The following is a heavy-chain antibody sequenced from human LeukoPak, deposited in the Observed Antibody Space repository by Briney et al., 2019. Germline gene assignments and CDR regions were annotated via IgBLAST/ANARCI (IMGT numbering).Heavy chain of an antibody. CDR2: IRTKANNYAT. J-gene: IGHJ4*02. CDR1: GFTFSDSA. V-gene: IGHV3-73*01. D-gene: IGHD3-10*01. CDR3: ARPSQYGSGTDYYFDS. Sequence: GGSLRLSCAASGFTFSDSAIHWVRQASGKGLEWVGHIRTKANNYATIYAASVKGRFTISRDDSKNTAYLQMNSLKTEDTAVYYCARPSQYGSGTDYYFDSWGQGTLVTVSS.